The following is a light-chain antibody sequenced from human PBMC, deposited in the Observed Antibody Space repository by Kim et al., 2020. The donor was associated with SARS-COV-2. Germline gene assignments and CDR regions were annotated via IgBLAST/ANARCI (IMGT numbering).Light chain of an antibody. CDR1: SGHSSYS. V-gene: IGLV4-69*01. J-gene: IGLJ3*02. Sequence: QSVLTQSPSASASLGASVKFTCTLSSGHSSYSIAWHQQQPQKGPRFLMNLHSDGTHNKGDGIPDRFSGSSSGAERYLTISSLQSEDEADYYCQAWGAGCRVFGGGTQLTVL. CDR3: QAWGAGCRV. CDR2: LHSDGTH.